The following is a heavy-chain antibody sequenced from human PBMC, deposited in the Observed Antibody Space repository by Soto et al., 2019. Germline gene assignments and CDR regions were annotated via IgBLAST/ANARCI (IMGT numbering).Heavy chain of an antibody. CDR1: GGGNLRDYR. CDR2: IIPKLGSA. Sequence: RASVKVSCKASGGGNLRDYRTTWVRRAPGQGLEWMGGIIPKLGSANYAQNFQGRVTITADESTNTVYMELRSLRSDDTAVYYCARGGDGHNFVAVYCGQGTPVTVYS. J-gene: IGHJ1*01. CDR3: ARGGDGHNFVAVY. D-gene: IGHD2-21*01. V-gene: IGHV1-69*13.